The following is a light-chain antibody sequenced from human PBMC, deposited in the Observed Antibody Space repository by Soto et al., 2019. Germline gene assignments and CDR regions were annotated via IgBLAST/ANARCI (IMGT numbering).Light chain of an antibody. CDR2: AAS. J-gene: IGKJ3*01. CDR3: QQYYSYLFT. CDR1: QGISSY. V-gene: IGKV1-8*01. Sequence: AIRMTQSPSSFSASTGDRVTITCRARQGISSYLAWYQQKPGKAPKLLIYAASTLQSGVPSRFSGSGSGTDFTLTISCLQSEDFATYYCQQYYSYLFTFGPGTKVDIK.